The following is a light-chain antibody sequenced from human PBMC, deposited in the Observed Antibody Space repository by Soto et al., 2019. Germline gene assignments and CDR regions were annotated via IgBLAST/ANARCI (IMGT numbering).Light chain of an antibody. CDR3: QTWGTGFQF. J-gene: IGLJ2*01. CDR2: LNNDGSH. CDR1: SGHSSYA. V-gene: IGLV4-69*01. Sequence: QSVLTQSPSASASLAASVKLTCTLSSGHSSYAIAWHQKQPGKGPRYLMDLNNDGSHTKGDGIPDRFSGSSSGADRFLIISSLQSEDEADYYCQTWGTGFQFFGGGTKLTVL.